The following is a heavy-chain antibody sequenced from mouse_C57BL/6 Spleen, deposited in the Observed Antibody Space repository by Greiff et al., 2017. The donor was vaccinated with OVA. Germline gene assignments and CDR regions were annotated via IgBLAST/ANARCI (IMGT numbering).Heavy chain of an antibody. V-gene: IGHV2-2*01. CDR3: ARKGDYDV. CDR2: IWSGGST. J-gene: IGHJ1*03. D-gene: IGHD2-4*01. Sequence: QVQLKESGPGLVQPSQSLSITCTVSGFSLTSYGVHWVRQSPGKGLEWLGVIWSGGSTDYNAAFISRLSISKDNSKSQVFFKMNSLQADDTAIYYCARKGDYDVWGTGTTVTVSS. CDR1: GFSLTSYG.